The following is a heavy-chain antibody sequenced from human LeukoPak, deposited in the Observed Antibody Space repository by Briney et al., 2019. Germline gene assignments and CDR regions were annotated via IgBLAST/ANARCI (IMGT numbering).Heavy chain of an antibody. Sequence: GGSLRLSCTASGFNFNNAWMSWVRQAPGKGLEWVSYISSSGSTIYYADSVKGRFTISRDNAKNSLYLHMSSLRAEDTAVYYCARLAGAGSSGFDYWGQGTLVTVSS. CDR1: GFNFNNAW. CDR2: ISSSGSTI. V-gene: IGHV3-11*04. J-gene: IGHJ4*02. D-gene: IGHD1-26*01. CDR3: ARLAGAGSSGFDY.